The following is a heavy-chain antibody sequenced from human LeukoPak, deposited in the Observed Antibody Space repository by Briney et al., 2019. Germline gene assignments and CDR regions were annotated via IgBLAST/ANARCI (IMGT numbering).Heavy chain of an antibody. CDR3: AREGASAISHAFDI. CDR2: IIQDGTEK. D-gene: IGHD3-16*01. V-gene: IGHV3-7*01. Sequence: GGSLRLSCAASGFPFSNYWMTWVRQAPGKGLEWVANIIQDGTEKNYVGSVKGRFTTSRDNAKNSLTLQMNSLRAEATAIYYCAREGASAISHAFDIWGQGTVVTVSS. CDR1: GFPFSNYW. J-gene: IGHJ3*02.